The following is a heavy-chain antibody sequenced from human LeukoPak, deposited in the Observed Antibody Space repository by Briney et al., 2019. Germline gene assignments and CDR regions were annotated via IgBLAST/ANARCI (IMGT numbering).Heavy chain of an antibody. CDR1: GGSISSYY. J-gene: IGHJ4*02. CDR3: ARLDYSNFWYFDY. Sequence: SETLSLTCTVSGGSISSYYWSWIRQPPGKGLEWIGYIYYSGSTTYNPSLKSRVTISVDTSKNQFSLKLSSVTAADTAVYYCARLDYSNFWYFDYWGQGTLVTVSS. CDR2: IYYSGST. D-gene: IGHD4-11*01. V-gene: IGHV4-59*08.